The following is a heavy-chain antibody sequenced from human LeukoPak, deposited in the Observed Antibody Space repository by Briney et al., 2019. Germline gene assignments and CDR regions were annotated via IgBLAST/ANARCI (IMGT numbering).Heavy chain of an antibody. J-gene: IGHJ6*02. V-gene: IGHV3-66*01. CDR3: ARDRWPGLGDF. Sequence: GGSLRLSCAASGFIVSENYMSWVRQAPGKGLEWVSTVYSGGLTFYADPVKGRFTISRDNSKNTLYLQMSSLRAEDTAVYYCARDRWPGLGDFWGQGTTVTISS. CDR1: GFIVSENY. D-gene: IGHD6-19*01. CDR2: VYSGGLT.